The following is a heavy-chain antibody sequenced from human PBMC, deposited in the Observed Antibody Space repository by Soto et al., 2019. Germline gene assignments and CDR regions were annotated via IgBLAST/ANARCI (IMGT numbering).Heavy chain of an antibody. CDR2: VSFTGTT. CDR3: ARSYYYGSGSYYFDY. J-gene: IGHJ4*02. D-gene: IGHD3-10*01. Sequence: SETLSLTCSVSGGSINNNYYYWGWVRQPPGKGLEWIGSVSFTGTTYYSPSLKSRVTTSIDTSRNQFSLKLTSVTAADTAVYYCARSYYYGSGSYYFDYWGQGTLVTVS. CDR1: GGSINNNYYY. V-gene: IGHV4-39*01.